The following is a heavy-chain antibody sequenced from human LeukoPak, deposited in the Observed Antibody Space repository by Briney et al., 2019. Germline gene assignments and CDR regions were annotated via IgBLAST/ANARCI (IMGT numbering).Heavy chain of an antibody. CDR1: GGSISSGSHY. Sequence: PSETLSLTCIVSGGSISSGSHYWAWVRQPPGKGLEWIASMLYSGNTYYNPSLKSRVTISVDTSKNQFSLKLSSVTAADTAVYYCARVGEPFLYCGGDCNAEYFQHWGQGTLVTVSS. CDR3: ARVGEPFLYCGGDCNAEYFQH. V-gene: IGHV4-39*07. J-gene: IGHJ1*01. D-gene: IGHD2-21*02. CDR2: MLYSGNT.